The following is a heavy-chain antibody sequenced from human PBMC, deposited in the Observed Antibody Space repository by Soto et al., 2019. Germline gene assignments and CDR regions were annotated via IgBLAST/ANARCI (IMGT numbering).Heavy chain of an antibody. CDR2: IYWDDDK. Sequence: QITLKESGPTLVKPTQTLTLTCTFSGFSLSTSGVGVGWIRQPPGKALEWLALIYWDDDKRYSPSLKSRLTITKDTSKNQVVLTMTNMDPVDTATYYCAHVTPEENGDYGGDYFDYWGQGTLVTVSS. J-gene: IGHJ4*02. CDR3: AHVTPEENGDYGGDYFDY. D-gene: IGHD4-17*01. CDR1: GFSLSTSGVG. V-gene: IGHV2-5*02.